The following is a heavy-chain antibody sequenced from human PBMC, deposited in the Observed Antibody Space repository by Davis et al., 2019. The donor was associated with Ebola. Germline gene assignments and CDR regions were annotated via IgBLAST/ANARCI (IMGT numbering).Heavy chain of an antibody. Sequence: SETLSLTCTVSGGSISSYYWSWIRQPPGKGLEWIGYVYYSGSTNYNPSLQSRVAISVDTSKNQFSLKLSSVTAADTAVYYCARGDSYYDPSGYYAGPEAPDHWGQGTLVSVSS. CDR1: GGSISSYY. V-gene: IGHV4-59*12. D-gene: IGHD3-22*01. CDR3: ARGDSYYDPSGYYAGPEAPDH. J-gene: IGHJ4*02. CDR2: VYYSGST.